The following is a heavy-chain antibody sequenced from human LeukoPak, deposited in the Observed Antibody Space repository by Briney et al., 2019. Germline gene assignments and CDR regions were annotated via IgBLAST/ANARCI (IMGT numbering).Heavy chain of an antibody. V-gene: IGHV1-69*04. J-gene: IGHJ4*02. CDR1: GGTFSSYA. Sequence: ASVKVSCKASGGTFSSYAISWVRQAPGQGLEWMGRIIPILGIANYAQKFQGRVTITADKSTSTAYMELNSLRAEDTAVYYCARNVFGYYFDYWGQGTLVTVSS. CDR3: ARNVFGYYFDY. D-gene: IGHD3-16*01. CDR2: IIPILGIA.